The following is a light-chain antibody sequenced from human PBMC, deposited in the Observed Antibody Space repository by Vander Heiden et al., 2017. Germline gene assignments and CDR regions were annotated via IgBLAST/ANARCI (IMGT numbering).Light chain of an antibody. CDR2: IIS. V-gene: IGKV1-9*01. CDR1: QDITNY. CDR3: QHLNSDTV. J-gene: IGKJ4*01. Sequence: DIQLTQSPSFLSASVGDSVTITCRASQDITNYLAWYQQKPGKAPNLLIYIISHLQRGVPSRFRGYGFGTEFNLTISSLQPDDFATYYCQHLNSDTVFGGGTK.